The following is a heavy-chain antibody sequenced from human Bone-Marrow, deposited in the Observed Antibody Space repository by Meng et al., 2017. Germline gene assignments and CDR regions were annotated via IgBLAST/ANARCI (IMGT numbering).Heavy chain of an antibody. CDR1: GYTFTGYY. D-gene: IGHD6-19*01. J-gene: IGHJ1*01. CDR2: LNPNGGGT. V-gene: IGHV1-2*02. Sequence: QVQLGQSGAEVKKPGAAVTVSCKASGYTFTGYYIHWVRQAPGQGLEWMGWLNPNGGGTYYAQQFQGRVTMTRDTSINTAYLELSRLTSADTAVYYCARDGTTVAGLFQHWGQGTLVTVSS. CDR3: ARDGTTVAGLFQH.